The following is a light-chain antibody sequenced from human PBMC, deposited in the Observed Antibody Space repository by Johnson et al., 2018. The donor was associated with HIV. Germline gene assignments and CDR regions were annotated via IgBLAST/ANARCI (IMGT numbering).Light chain of an antibody. CDR2: ENS. CDR1: SSNIGNNY. J-gene: IGLJ1*01. V-gene: IGLV1-51*02. Sequence: QSVLTQPPSVSAAPGQKVTISCSGSSSNIGNNYVTWYQQFPGTAPKLLMYENSRRPSGTPDRFSGSKSGTSATLTITGLQTGDEADYYCGTWDSSLSAGEVFGTGTKVTVL. CDR3: GTWDSSLSAGEV.